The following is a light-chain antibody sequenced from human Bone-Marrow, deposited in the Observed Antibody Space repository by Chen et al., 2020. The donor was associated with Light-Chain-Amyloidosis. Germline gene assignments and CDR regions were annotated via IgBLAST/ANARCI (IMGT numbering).Light chain of an antibody. CDR2: GSS. J-gene: IGKJ4*01. CDR3: QQYGTSPLT. Sequence: EIVLTQSPGTLSLSPGEGSNLSCRASQTISSNYLTWYQQKFGQAHRLIIDGSSSRATGIPDMFTGSGSGTDFTHTINRLDPEDFAMYYCQQYGTSPLTFGGGTTVEIK. CDR1: QTISSNY. V-gene: IGKV3-20*01.